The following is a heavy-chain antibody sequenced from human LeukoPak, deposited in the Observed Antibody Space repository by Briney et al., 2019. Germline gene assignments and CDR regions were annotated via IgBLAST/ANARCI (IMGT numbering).Heavy chain of an antibody. J-gene: IGHJ4*02. D-gene: IGHD2-15*01. V-gene: IGHV3-23*01. Sequence: GGSLRLSCAASGFTFSSYAMHWVRQAPGKGLEWVSSINGSGGRTAYADPVKGRFTISRDNSRNTLYLQIGSLRAEDTAVYFCARGISHDFWGQGTLVTVSS. CDR1: GFTFSSYA. CDR3: ARGISHDF. CDR2: INGSGGRT.